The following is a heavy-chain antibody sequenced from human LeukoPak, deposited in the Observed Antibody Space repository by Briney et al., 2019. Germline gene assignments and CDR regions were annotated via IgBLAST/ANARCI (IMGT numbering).Heavy chain of an antibody. Sequence: GASVKVSCKTSGGTFTSYAITWVRQAPGQGLAWMGKIIPISGTTNYAQKFQGRVTFTADESTSTAYMELSSLRSEDTALYYCARKLRLGGNWFDPWGQGTLVTVSS. D-gene: IGHD1-26*01. V-gene: IGHV1-69*13. J-gene: IGHJ5*02. CDR2: IIPISGTT. CDR3: ARKLRLGGNWFDP. CDR1: GGTFTSYA.